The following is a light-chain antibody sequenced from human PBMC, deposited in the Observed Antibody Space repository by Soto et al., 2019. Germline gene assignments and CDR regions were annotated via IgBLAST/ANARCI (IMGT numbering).Light chain of an antibody. CDR3: QQCYSTPRT. J-gene: IGKJ1*01. V-gene: IGKV1-39*01. CDR2: AAS. Sequence: DIQLTQSPSALPASVRDRVEITCLASQNIDSYLNWYQQRPGKAPKLLIYAASSLQSGVPSRFSGSGSGTDFTLTISSLQPEDFATYYCQQCYSTPRTFGQGTKVDI. CDR1: QNIDSY.